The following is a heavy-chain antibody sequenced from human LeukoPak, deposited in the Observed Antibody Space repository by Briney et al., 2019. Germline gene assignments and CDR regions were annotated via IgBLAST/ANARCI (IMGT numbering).Heavy chain of an antibody. D-gene: IGHD1-26*01. J-gene: IGHJ4*02. CDR1: GFTFTSST. CDR2: IVVDSGNT. V-gene: IGHV1-58*02. CDR3: AAIRVGATRFYFDY. Sequence: SVKVSCKASGFTFTSSTMQWVRQARGQRLEWIGWIVVDSGNTNYAQKFQERVTITRDMSTSTAYMELSSLRSEDTAVYYCAAIRVGATRFYFDYWGQGTLVTVSS.